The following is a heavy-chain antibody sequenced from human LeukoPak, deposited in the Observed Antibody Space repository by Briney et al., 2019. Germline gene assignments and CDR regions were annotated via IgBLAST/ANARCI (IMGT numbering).Heavy chain of an antibody. CDR2: INSDGSST. V-gene: IGHV3-74*01. CDR1: GFTFSSYW. Sequence: PGRSLRLSCAASGFTFSSYWMHWVRQAPGKGLVWVSRINSDGSSTRYADSVKGRFTISRDNAKNTLYLQMNSLRAEDTAVYYCARSQQLLLSDAFDIWGQGTMVTVSS. D-gene: IGHD6-13*01. J-gene: IGHJ3*02. CDR3: ARSQQLLLSDAFDI.